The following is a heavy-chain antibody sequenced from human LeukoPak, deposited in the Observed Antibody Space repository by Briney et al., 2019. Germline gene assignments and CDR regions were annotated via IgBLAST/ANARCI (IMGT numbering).Heavy chain of an antibody. CDR2: ISGSGGST. Sequence: PGGSLRLSCAASGFTFSNHAIHWVRQPPGKGLEWVSAISGSGGSTYYADSVKGRFTISRDNSKNTLYLQMNSLRAEDTAVYYCAKPYRVLRYFDWLLAPDAFDIWGQGTMVTVSS. CDR1: GFTFSNHA. D-gene: IGHD3-9*01. V-gene: IGHV3-23*01. J-gene: IGHJ3*02. CDR3: AKPYRVLRYFDWLLAPDAFDI.